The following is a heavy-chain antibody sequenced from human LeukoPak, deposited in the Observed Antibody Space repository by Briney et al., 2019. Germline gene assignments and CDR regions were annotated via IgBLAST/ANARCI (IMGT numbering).Heavy chain of an antibody. D-gene: IGHD6-13*01. Sequence: ASVKVSCKASGYTFTSYDINWVRQATGQGLEWMGWMNPNSGNTGYAQKFQGRVTMTEDTSTDTAYMELSSLRSEDTAVYYCATAPIAAAGIKDGVVDYWGQGTLVTVSS. CDR3: ATAPIAAAGIKDGVVDY. V-gene: IGHV1-8*01. J-gene: IGHJ4*02. CDR1: GYTFTSYD. CDR2: MNPNSGNT.